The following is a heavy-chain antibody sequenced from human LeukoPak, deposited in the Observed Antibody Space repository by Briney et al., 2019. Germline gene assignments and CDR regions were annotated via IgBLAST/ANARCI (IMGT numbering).Heavy chain of an antibody. CDR2: ISAYNGDT. D-gene: IGHD3-9*01. CDR3: ARDREYYDLLTGYYQYWFDP. Sequence: ASVKVSCKASGYTFTTYGISWVRQAPGQGLEWRGWISAYNGDTKYSQKLQGRVTMTTDTSTSTAYMGLRSLRSDDTAVYYCARDREYYDLLTGYYQYWFDPWGQGTLVTVSS. CDR1: GYTFTTYG. V-gene: IGHV1-18*01. J-gene: IGHJ5*02.